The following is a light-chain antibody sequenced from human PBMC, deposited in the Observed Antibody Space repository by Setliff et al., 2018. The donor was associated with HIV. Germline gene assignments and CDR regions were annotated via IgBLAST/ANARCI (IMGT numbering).Light chain of an antibody. J-gene: IGLJ1*01. CDR3: AAWDDNLNAYV. V-gene: IGLV1-47*01. CDR2: RNN. CDR1: PSNIGSNY. Sequence: QSALTKPPSASGTPGQRVPISCSGSPSNIGSNYVSWYQHLLGTAPKLLIFRNNQRPSGVPDRFSGSKSGTSASLAISGLRSVDEADYYCAAWDDNLNAYVFGTGTKVTVL.